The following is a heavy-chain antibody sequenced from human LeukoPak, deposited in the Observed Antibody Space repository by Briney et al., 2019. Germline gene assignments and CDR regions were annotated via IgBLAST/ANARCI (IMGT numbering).Heavy chain of an antibody. D-gene: IGHD3-16*01. V-gene: IGHV4-39*01. CDR2: IYYSGNT. J-gene: IGHJ5*02. Sequence: SETLSLTCTVSGGSIGSSGYYWALIRQPPGKGLESIANIYYSGNTYYNPSLKSRVTISVDTSKNQFSLKPTSVTAADTAVYYCARHRVYDWNYPIWFDPWGQGTLVTVSS. CDR3: ARHRVYDWNYPIWFDP. CDR1: GGSIGSSGYY.